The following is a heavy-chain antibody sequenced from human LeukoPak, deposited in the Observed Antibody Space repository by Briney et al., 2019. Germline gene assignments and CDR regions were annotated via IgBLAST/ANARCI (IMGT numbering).Heavy chain of an antibody. CDR3: ARGMTYYYGSGSYRFDY. Sequence: SETLSLTCTVSGGSISSGSYYWSWIRQPAGKGLEWIGRIYTSGSTNYNPSLKSRVTISVDTSKNQFSLKLSSVTAADTAVYYCARGMTYYYGSGSYRFDYWGQGTLVTVSS. V-gene: IGHV4-61*02. CDR2: IYTSGST. J-gene: IGHJ4*02. D-gene: IGHD3-10*01. CDR1: GGSISSGSYY.